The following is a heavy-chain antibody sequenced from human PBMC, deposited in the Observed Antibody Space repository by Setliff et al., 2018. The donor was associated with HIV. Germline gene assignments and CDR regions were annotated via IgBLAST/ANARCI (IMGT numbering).Heavy chain of an antibody. Sequence: ASVKVSCKASGYTFTGYFIHWVRQAPGQGLEWMGRIIPNSAGTNYAQKFQGRVTMTRDTSISTAYMELRRLRSDDTAVYYCASVRERVTIFGVVRDFDSWGQGTLVTVSS. J-gene: IGHJ4*02. CDR3: ASVRERVTIFGVVRDFDS. V-gene: IGHV1-2*06. CDR1: GYTFTGYF. D-gene: IGHD3-3*01. CDR2: IIPNSAGT.